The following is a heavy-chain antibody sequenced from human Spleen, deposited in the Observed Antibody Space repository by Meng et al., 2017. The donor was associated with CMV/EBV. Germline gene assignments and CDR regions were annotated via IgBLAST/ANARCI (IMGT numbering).Heavy chain of an antibody. V-gene: IGHV4-34*01. D-gene: IGHD3-22*01. Sequence: SFTFYYWSWIRQPPGKGLEWIGEINRGGSAKYDPSLKSRLTISVDTSKNQFTLKLSSVTAADTAVYYCARGSSERRDTYYYDSSAYLWWGQGTLVTVSS. J-gene: IGHJ4*02. CDR3: ARGSSERRDTYYYDSSAYLW. CDR2: INRGGSA. CDR1: SFTFYY.